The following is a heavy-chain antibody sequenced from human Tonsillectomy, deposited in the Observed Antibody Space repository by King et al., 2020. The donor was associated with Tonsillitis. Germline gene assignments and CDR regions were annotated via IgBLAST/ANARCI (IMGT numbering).Heavy chain of an antibody. CDR2: ISGSGGNT. V-gene: IGHV3-23*04. CDR1: GFTLSRYT. D-gene: IGHD3-9*01. J-gene: IGHJ1*01. Sequence: VQLVESGGGLVQPGGSLRLSCAVSGFTLSRYTLNWVRQAPGKGLEWVSAISGSGGNTYYADSVKGRFTISRDNSKTTLYLQMNSLRAEDTALYYCAKVKTYDILTVFYHWGQGTLVTVSS. CDR3: AKVKTYDILTVFYH.